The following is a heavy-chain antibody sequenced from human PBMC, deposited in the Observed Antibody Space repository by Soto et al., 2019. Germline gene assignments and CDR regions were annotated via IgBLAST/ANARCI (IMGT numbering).Heavy chain of an antibody. J-gene: IGHJ2*01. Sequence: EVQLVESGGGLVQPGGSLRLSCAASGFTFSSYAMHWVRHAPGKGLEYVSAISTNGGSTYYTSSVKGRFSISRDNSKNTLYLQMGSLRPEDLGVYYCARDRSWGVTTGTWYFDLWGRGTLVTVSS. D-gene: IGHD4-17*01. CDR1: GFTFSSYA. V-gene: IGHV3-64*01. CDR3: ARDRSWGVTTGTWYFDL. CDR2: ISTNGGST.